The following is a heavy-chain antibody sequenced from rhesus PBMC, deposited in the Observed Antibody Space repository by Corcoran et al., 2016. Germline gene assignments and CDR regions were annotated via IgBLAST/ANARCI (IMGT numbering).Heavy chain of an antibody. D-gene: IGHD3-22*01. V-gene: IGHV4-147*01. J-gene: IGHJ3*01. Sequence: QVQLQESGPGLVKPSETLSLTCAVPGGSISSNYWSWIRQSPGKGLEWNGYIYGGSGITSYNPTHKSRVTISTDTSKNQFSLKLSSVTAADTAVYYCARYSPTGVINEAFDFWGQGLRVTVSS. CDR2: IYGGSGIT. CDR1: GGSISSNY. CDR3: ARYSPTGVINEAFDF.